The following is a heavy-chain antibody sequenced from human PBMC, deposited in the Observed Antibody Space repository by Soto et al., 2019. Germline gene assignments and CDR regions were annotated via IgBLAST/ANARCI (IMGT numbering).Heavy chain of an antibody. Sequence: QVQLVQSGADVREPGASVKVSCKASGYTFTTYYMHWMRQAPGQGLEWLGIINPSVGSTRYAQKCQGRVTVTRDTSTNTVYMELSSLRSEDTAVYYCARDQATVTSTLIADYWGQGTLVTVSS. CDR3: ARDQATVTSTLIADY. CDR2: INPSVGST. CDR1: GYTFTTYY. D-gene: IGHD4-17*01. V-gene: IGHV1-46*01. J-gene: IGHJ4*02.